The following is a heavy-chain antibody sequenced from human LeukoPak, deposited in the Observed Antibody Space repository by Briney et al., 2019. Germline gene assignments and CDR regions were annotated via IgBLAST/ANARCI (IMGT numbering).Heavy chain of an antibody. D-gene: IGHD2-15*01. CDR3: AKNLPATRVFDS. CDR2: ISGSGGST. V-gene: IGHV3-23*01. Sequence: GGSLRLSCGASGFTCSRYAIWWVRQAPGKGLRWVSAISGSGGSTYYADSVKGRFTISRDNSKNTLYLQMNSLRAEDTAVYYCAKNLPATRVFDSWGQGTLVTVSS. CDR1: GFTCSRYA. J-gene: IGHJ4*02.